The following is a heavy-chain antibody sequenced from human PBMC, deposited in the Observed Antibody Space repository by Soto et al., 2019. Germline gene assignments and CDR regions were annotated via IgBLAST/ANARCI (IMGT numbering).Heavy chain of an antibody. V-gene: IGHV5-51*01. CDR1: GYNLSRNW. Sequence: GESLKISCKGSGYNLSRNWIGWVRQMPGKGLEWMGIIYPGDSDTRYSPSFQGQVTISADKSINTAYLQWSSLKASDTAIYYCPSPLGDTATVIEYCRQGHQVTASS. CDR3: PSPLGDTATVIEY. CDR2: IYPGDSDT. J-gene: IGHJ4*02. D-gene: IGHD5-18*01.